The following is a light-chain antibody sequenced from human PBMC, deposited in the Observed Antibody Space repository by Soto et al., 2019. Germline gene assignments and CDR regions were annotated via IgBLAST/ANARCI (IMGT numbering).Light chain of an antibody. CDR2: GNS. CDR3: QSYDSSLSSVV. J-gene: IGLJ2*01. Sequence: QPVLTQPPSVSGAPGQRVTISCTGSSSNIGAGYDVHWYQQLPGTAPKLLIYGNSNRPSGVPDRFSGSKSGTPASLAITGLQAEDEADYYCQSYDSSLSSVVFGGGTKVTVL. V-gene: IGLV1-40*01. CDR1: SSNIGAGYD.